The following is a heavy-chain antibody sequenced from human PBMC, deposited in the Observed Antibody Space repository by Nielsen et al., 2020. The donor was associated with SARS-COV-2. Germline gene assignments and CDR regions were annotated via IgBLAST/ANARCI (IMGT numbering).Heavy chain of an antibody. J-gene: IGHJ6*03. CDR2: INPNSGGT. CDR1: GYTFTGYY. D-gene: IGHD6-13*01. V-gene: IGHV1-2*06. Sequence: ASVKVSCKASGYTFTGYYMHWVRQAPGQGLEWMGRINPNSGGTNYAQKFQGRVTMTRDTSISTAYMELSRLRSDDTAVYYCAREEGSSWYYYYYMDVWGKGTTVTVSS. CDR3: AREEGSSWYYYYYMDV.